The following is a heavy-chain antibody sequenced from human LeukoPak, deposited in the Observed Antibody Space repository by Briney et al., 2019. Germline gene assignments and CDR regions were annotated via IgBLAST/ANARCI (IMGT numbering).Heavy chain of an antibody. J-gene: IGHJ1*01. D-gene: IGHD3-16*02. CDR3: ARGGDYDYVWGSYRPFQH. CDR1: GYTFTSYD. Sequence: GASVKVSCKASGYTFTSYDINWVRQATGQGLEWMGWMNPNSGNTGYAQKFQGRVTMTRNTSISTAYMELSSLRSEDTAVYYCARGGDYDYVWGSYRPFQHWGQGTLVTVSS. CDR2: MNPNSGNT. V-gene: IGHV1-8*01.